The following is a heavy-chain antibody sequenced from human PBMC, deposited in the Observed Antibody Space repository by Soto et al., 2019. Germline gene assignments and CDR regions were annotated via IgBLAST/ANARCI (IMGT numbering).Heavy chain of an antibody. D-gene: IGHD2-2*01. CDR2: IGRDGNGA. J-gene: IGHJ4*02. Sequence: GGSLRLSCEASGFTFSSFTLTWVRQAPGEGLEWVSAIGRDGNGAYYADSVKGRFTISRDNSKNTLYLQMSSLRAEDTAVYFCAKDPPGAPALGFILDHGGQGALVPVSS. CDR1: GFTFSSFT. V-gene: IGHV3-23*01. CDR3: AKDPPGAPALGFILDH.